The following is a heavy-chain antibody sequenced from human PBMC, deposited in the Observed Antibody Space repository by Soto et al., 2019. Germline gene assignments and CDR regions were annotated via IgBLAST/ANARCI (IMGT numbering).Heavy chain of an antibody. CDR2: ISGIGGST. Sequence: EVQLLESGGGLVQPGGSLRLSCAASGFIFSSYAMSWVRQAPGKGLEWVSTISGIGGSTYYADSVKSRFTISRDNSKNTLSLQMNSLRAEDTAVYHCAKDRDHDFCSGYYTFGYWGQGTLVTVSS. CDR3: AKDRDHDFCSGYYTFGY. D-gene: IGHD3-3*01. CDR1: GFIFSSYA. J-gene: IGHJ4*02. V-gene: IGHV3-23*01.